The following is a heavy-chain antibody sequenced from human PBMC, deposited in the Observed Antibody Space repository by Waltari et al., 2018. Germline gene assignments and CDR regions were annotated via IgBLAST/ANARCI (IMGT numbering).Heavy chain of an antibody. CDR2: INKNGDAT. CDR1: GFSFSGSW. CDR3: ARSGGYIDY. V-gene: IGHV3-74*01. J-gene: IGHJ4*02. D-gene: IGHD2-15*01. Sequence: EVNLVESGGGLVQPGGPLRLSCAASGFSFSGSWMHWVRQAPGKGLVWVSRINKNGDATSYADSVKGRFTISKDNAKNTLYLEMNSLRAEDTAVYYCARSGGYIDYWGQGTLVTVSS.